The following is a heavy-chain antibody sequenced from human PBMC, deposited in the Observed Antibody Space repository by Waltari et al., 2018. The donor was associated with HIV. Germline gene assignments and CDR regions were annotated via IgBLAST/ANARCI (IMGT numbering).Heavy chain of an antibody. V-gene: IGHV3-74*01. Sequence: EVQLVESGGGLVQPGGSLRLSCAASGFTFSRYWMHWVRQVPGKGLVWVSRIQSDGRSTSYADSVKGRFTISRDNAKNTLYLQMNSLRAEDTAVYYCARDPMIQGDYWGQGALVTVSS. CDR3: ARDPMIQGDY. D-gene: IGHD3-10*01. CDR1: GFTFSRYW. CDR2: IQSDGRST. J-gene: IGHJ4*02.